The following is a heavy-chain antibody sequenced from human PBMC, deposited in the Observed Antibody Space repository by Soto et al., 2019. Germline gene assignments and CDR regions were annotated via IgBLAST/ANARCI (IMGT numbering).Heavy chain of an antibody. J-gene: IGHJ6*02. CDR1: GGSFSGYY. V-gene: IGHV4-34*01. CDR2: INHSGST. Sequence: PXETLSLTGAVYGGSFSGYYWSWIRQPPGKGLEWIGEINHSGSTNYNPSLKSRVTISVDTSKNQFSLKVSSVTAADTAVYYCARGGQRGNSYGYYYYYDMDVWGQGTTVTVSS. D-gene: IGHD5-18*01. CDR3: ARGGQRGNSYGYYYYYDMDV.